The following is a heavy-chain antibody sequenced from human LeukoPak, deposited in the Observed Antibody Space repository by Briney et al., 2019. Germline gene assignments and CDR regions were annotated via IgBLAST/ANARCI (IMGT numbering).Heavy chain of an antibody. CDR3: ARHGGSLGYFDY. J-gene: IGHJ4*02. CDR1: GGSISSYY. D-gene: IGHD1-26*01. V-gene: IGHV4-59*08. CDR2: NYNSGTT. Sequence: SETLSLTCTVSGGSISSYYWSWIRQPAGKGLEWIGYNYNSGTTNYNPSLKSRVIISVDMSKNQFSLKLRSLTAADTAVYYCARHGGSLGYFDYWGQGALVTVSS.